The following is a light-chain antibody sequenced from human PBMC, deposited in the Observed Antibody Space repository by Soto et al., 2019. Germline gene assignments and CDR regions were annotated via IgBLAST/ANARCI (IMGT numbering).Light chain of an antibody. CDR3: QQSYSTPPM. Sequence: DIQMTQSPSSLSASVGDRFTITCRSSQSISSYLNWYQQKPGKAPKLLIYAASSLQSGVPSRFSGSGSGTDFTLTISSLQPEDFATYYCQQSYSTPPMFGQGTKVDI. V-gene: IGKV1-39*01. CDR1: QSISSY. CDR2: AAS. J-gene: IGKJ1*01.